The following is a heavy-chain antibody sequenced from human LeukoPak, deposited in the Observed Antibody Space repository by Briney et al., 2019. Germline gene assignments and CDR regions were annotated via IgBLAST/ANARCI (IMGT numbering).Heavy chain of an antibody. J-gene: IGHJ5*02. CDR1: GDSISSGSYY. CDR3: ASIANSYGFNWFDP. CDR2: IYSSGRT. Sequence: PSQTLSLTCTVSGDSISSGSYYWSWIRQPAGEGLEWIGRIYSSGRTHYSPSLKSRVTISVDTSRNQFSLRLSSVTAADTAVYYCASIANSYGFNWFDPWGQGTLVTVSS. V-gene: IGHV4-61*02. D-gene: IGHD5-18*01.